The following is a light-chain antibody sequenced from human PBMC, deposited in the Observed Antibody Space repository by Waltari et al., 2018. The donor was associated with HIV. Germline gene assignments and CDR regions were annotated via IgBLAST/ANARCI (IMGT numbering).Light chain of an antibody. CDR2: WAS. J-gene: IGKJ2*01. V-gene: IGKV4-1*01. CDR1: QNVLYNSNTKNY. CDR3: QQYYNIPYT. Sequence: DIVMTQSPDSLAVSLGERATINCKSSQNVLYNSNTKNYLAWYQQKPGQPPKLLIYWASTRESGVPDRFSGSGSGTDFTLTISSLQAEDVAVYYCQQYYNIPYTFGQGTKLEIK.